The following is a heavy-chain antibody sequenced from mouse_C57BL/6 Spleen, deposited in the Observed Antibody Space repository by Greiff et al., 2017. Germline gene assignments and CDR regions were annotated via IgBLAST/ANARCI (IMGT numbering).Heavy chain of an antibody. D-gene: IGHD4-1*01. Sequence: QVQLKQPGAELVRPGSSVKLSCKASGYTFTSYWMHWVKQRPIQGLEWIGNIDPSDSETHYNQKFKDKATLTVDKSSSTAYMQLSSLTSEDSAVYYCARNWEGDYAMDYWGQGTSVTVSS. V-gene: IGHV1-52*01. CDR3: ARNWEGDYAMDY. J-gene: IGHJ4*01. CDR2: IDPSDSET. CDR1: GYTFTSYW.